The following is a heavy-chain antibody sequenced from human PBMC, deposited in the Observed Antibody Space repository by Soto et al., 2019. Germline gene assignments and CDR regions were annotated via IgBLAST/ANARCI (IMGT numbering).Heavy chain of an antibody. D-gene: IGHD3-3*01. J-gene: IGHJ5*02. V-gene: IGHV4-31*03. CDR2: IYYSGST. CDR1: GGSISSGGYY. CDR3: AREYDFTNWFDP. Sequence: SETLSLTCTVSGGSISSGGYYWSWIRQHPGKGLEWIGYIYYSGSTYYNPSLKSRVTISVDTSKNQFSLKLSSVTAADTAVYYCAREYDFTNWFDPWGQGTLVTSPQ.